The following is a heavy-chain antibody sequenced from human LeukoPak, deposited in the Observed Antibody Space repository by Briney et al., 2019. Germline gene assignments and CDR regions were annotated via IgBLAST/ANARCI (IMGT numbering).Heavy chain of an antibody. CDR1: GFTFSSYA. CDR3: AREADGGYFDY. V-gene: IGHV3-30-3*01. CDR2: ISYDGSNK. J-gene: IGHJ4*02. D-gene: IGHD3-10*01. Sequence: HPGGSLRLSCAASGFTFSSYAMHWVRQAPGKGLEWVAVISYDGSNKYYADSVKGRFTISRDNSKNTLYLQMNSLRAEDTAVYYCAREADGGYFDYWGQGTLVTVSS.